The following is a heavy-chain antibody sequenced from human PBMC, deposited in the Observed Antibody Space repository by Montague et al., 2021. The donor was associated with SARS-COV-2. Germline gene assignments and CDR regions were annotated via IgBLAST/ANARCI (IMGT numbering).Heavy chain of an antibody. CDR3: ARDYTNFDAFDI. V-gene: IGHV3-21*01. CDR1: GFNFISYD. J-gene: IGHJ3*02. CDR2: ISSSSTYI. Sequence: SLRLSCPASGFNFISYDMNWVRQAPGKGLEWVSSISSSSTYIHYADSVKGRVTISRDNAKNLVFLRMNSLRAEDTAVYYCARDYTNFDAFDIWGQGTTVTVSA. D-gene: IGHD2-8*01.